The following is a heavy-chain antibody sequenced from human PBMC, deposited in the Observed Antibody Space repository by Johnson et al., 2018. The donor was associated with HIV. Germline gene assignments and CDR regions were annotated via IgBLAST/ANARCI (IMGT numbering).Heavy chain of an antibody. CDR2: ISWDGGNS. Sequence: VQLVESGGGMVQPGGSLRLSCAVSGFTFDNYAMHWVRQAPGKGLEWVSLISWDGGNSYYADSVQGRFTISRDNSKKSLYLQMNSLRAEDTALDYCAKDSDTYYYGSGDAFDVLGQGTMVTVSS. CDR1: GFTFDNYA. V-gene: IGHV3-43D*03. J-gene: IGHJ3*01. D-gene: IGHD3-10*01. CDR3: AKDSDTYYYGSGDAFDV.